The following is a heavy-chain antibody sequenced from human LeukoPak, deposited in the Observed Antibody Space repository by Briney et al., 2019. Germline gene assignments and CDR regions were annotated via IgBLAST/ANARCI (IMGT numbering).Heavy chain of an antibody. Sequence: ASVKVSCKASGYTFTSYGISWVRQAPGQGLEWMGWISADDGHTNYAQKLQDRVTMTTDTSTSTAYMELRSLRSDDTAVYYCARDLGPVNYDILTGLPGYWGQGTLVTVSS. CDR1: GYTFTSYG. V-gene: IGHV1-18*01. CDR2: ISADDGHT. D-gene: IGHD3-9*01. CDR3: ARDLGPVNYDILTGLPGY. J-gene: IGHJ4*02.